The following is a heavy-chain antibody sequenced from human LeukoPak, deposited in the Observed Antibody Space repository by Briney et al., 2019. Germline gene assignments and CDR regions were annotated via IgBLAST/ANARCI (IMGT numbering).Heavy chain of an antibody. V-gene: IGHV1-8*01. CDR3: AKGTPPYYYYYMDV. D-gene: IGHD1/OR15-1a*01. CDR1: GYTFASYD. Sequence: ASVKVSCKASGYTFASYDINWVRQGTGQGLEWMGWMNPNSGNTGYAQKFQGRVTMTRNTSINTAYMELSSLRSEDTAVYYCAKGTPPYYYYYMDVWGKGTTVTVSS. CDR2: MNPNSGNT. J-gene: IGHJ6*03.